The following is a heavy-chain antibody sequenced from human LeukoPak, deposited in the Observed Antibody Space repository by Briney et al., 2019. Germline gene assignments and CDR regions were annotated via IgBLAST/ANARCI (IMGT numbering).Heavy chain of an antibody. CDR2: ITYDGYYK. CDR1: AFTFTSYG. Sequence: GGSLRLSCAPSAFTFTSYGMDWVRHSPGKGREGVALITYDGYYKYYSDSVKGRFTISSDTSKNTLYLQMNSLRAEDTAVYYCARDLSPVVRASPMGYWGQGTLVTVSS. J-gene: IGHJ4*02. CDR3: ARDLSPVVRASPMGY. D-gene: IGHD3-10*01. V-gene: IGHV3-30*03.